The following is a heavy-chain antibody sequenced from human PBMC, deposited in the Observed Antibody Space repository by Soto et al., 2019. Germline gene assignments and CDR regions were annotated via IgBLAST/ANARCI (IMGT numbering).Heavy chain of an antibody. J-gene: IGHJ4*02. D-gene: IGHD6-19*01. CDR1: GESFSGYI. CDR3: ARGLITGSHYSGGWYYFDS. CDR2: INHSGSA. Sequence: QVQLQQSGAGLLKPSETLSLTCAVYGESFSGYIWTWIRQTPGKGLQWIGQINHSGSASYNPSLKSRVTISVHTSNSQCPLELSSVTAADTAVYYCARGLITGSHYSGGWYYFDSWGQGTQVTVSS. V-gene: IGHV4-34*01.